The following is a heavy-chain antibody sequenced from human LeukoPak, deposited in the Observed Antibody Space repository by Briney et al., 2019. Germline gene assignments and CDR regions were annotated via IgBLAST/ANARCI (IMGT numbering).Heavy chain of an antibody. CDR2: ISGSGGST. CDR3: AKSDRITMIVVVITFDY. CDR1: GFTFSSYA. J-gene: IGHJ4*02. Sequence: GGSLRLSCGASGFTFSSYAMTWVRQAPGKGLEWVSAISGSGGSTYYADSVKGRFTISRDNSKNTLYLQMNSLRAEDTAVYYCAKSDRITMIVVVITFDYWGQGTLVTVSS. V-gene: IGHV3-23*01. D-gene: IGHD3-22*01.